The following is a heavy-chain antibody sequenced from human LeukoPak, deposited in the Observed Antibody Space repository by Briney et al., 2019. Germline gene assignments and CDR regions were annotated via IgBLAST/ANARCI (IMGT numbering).Heavy chain of an antibody. D-gene: IGHD2-2*01. V-gene: IGHV1-18*01. CDR3: ARKEEYCSSTSCYYFHY. CDR1: GYTFTSYG. CDR2: ISAYNGNT. Sequence: ASVKVSCKASGYTFTSYGISWVRQAPGQGLEWMGWISAYNGNTNYAQKLQGRVTMTTDTSTSTAYMELRSLRSDDTAVYYCARKEEYCSSTSCYYFHYWGQGTLVTVSS. J-gene: IGHJ4*02.